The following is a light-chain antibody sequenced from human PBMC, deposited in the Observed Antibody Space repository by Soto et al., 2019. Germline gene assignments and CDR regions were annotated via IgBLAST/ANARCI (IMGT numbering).Light chain of an antibody. J-gene: IGKJ4*01. Sequence: EIVLTQSPGTLSLSPGERATLPCRASQSVSSSHLAWYQQKPGLAPRLLIYGASIRATGIPDRFSGSGSGTDFTLTITRLEPEDFAVYYCQQYGSSRTFGGGTKVEIK. V-gene: IGKV3-20*01. CDR2: GAS. CDR1: QSVSSSH. CDR3: QQYGSSRT.